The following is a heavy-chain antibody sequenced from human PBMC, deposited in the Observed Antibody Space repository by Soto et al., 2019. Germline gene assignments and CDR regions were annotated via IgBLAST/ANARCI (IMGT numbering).Heavy chain of an antibody. Sequence: PSETLSLTCTVSGGSISGYYWSWVRQPPGKGLEYIGYIHYSGSTEYNPFLKTRVTMSVDTSKNQFSLKLSSVTAADTAVYYCARHEEPEYYDYIWGSYRPTHFYFDYWGQGTLVTVSS. CDR3: ARHEEPEYYDYIWGSYRPTHFYFDY. CDR1: GGSISGYY. D-gene: IGHD3-16*02. V-gene: IGHV4-59*08. CDR2: IHYSGST. J-gene: IGHJ4*02.